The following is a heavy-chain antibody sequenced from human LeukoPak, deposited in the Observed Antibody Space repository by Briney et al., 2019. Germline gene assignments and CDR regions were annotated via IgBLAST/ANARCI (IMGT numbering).Heavy chain of an antibody. CDR1: GFTVSSNY. V-gene: IGHV3-66*01. D-gene: IGHD6-13*01. Sequence: PGGSLRLSCAASGFTVSSNYMSWVRQAPGKGLEWVSVIYSGGSSYYADSVKGRFTISRDNSKNTLYLRMNSLRAEDTAVYYCARTIAAAGIWRDDAFDIWGQGTMVTVSS. CDR2: IYSGGSS. CDR3: ARTIAAAGIWRDDAFDI. J-gene: IGHJ3*02.